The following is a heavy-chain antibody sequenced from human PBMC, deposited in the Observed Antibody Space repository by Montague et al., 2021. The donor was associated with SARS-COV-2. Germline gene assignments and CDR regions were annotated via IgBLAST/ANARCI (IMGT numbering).Heavy chain of an antibody. CDR1: GFTFSSYA. Sequence: SLRLSCAASGFTFSSYAMHWVRQAPGKGLEWVAVISYDGSNKYYADSVKGRFTISRDNSKNTLYLQMNSLRAEDTAVYYYARGYSGSYYSYFDYWGQGTLVTVSS. CDR2: ISYDGSNK. D-gene: IGHD1-26*01. V-gene: IGHV3-30*04. CDR3: ARGYSGSYYSYFDY. J-gene: IGHJ4*02.